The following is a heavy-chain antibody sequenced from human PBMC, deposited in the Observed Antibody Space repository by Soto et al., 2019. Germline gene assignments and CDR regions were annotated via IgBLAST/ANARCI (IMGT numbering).Heavy chain of an antibody. D-gene: IGHD6-6*01. V-gene: IGHV4-30-2*01. CDR1: GGSINSGVYS. J-gene: IGHJ5*02. CDR3: ARSMAPSIAAPPTRFDP. CDR2: IYHSGGT. Sequence: QLQLQESGSGLVKPSQTLSLNCAVSGGSINSGVYSWSWIRQPPGKGLEWIGYIYHSGGTYCNPSLKSRVTISVDTYKNQFSLKLSSVTVADTAVYYCARSMAPSIAAPPTRFDPWGQGTLGTVSS.